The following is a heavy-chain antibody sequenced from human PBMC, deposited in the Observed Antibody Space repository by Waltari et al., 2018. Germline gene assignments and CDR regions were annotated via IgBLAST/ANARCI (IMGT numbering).Heavy chain of an antibody. V-gene: IGHV4-34*02. D-gene: IGHD2-15*01. CDR1: GGSFSGYY. CDR3: VRLEDCTGPGGHCYSGDPFALDV. CDR2: INHAGYT. Sequence: QVQLQQWGAGLLQSSETLSLTCAVYGGSFSGYYWGWVRQPPGKGLEWIGEINHAGYTNHDPALRSRVTRSADTSKSQFSLTLNSVTAADTAVYYCVRLEDCTGPGGHCYSGDPFALDVWGQGTTVTVSS. J-gene: IGHJ6*02.